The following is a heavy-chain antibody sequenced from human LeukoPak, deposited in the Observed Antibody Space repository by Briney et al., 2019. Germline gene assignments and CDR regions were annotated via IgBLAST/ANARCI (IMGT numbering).Heavy chain of an antibody. V-gene: IGHV4-30-4*01. CDR2: IYYSGST. CDR3: ARDLLNEGNHLDY. D-gene: IGHD4-23*01. CDR1: GGSISSGDYY. Sequence: SETLSLTCTVSGGSISSGDYYWSWIRQPPGKGLEWIGYIYYSGSTYYNPSLKSRVTISVDTSKNRFSLKLSSVTAADTAVYYCARDLLNEGNHLDYWGQGTLVTVSS. J-gene: IGHJ4*02.